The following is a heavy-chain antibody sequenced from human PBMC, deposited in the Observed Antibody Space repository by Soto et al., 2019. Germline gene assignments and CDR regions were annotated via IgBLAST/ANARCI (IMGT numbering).Heavy chain of an antibody. CDR3: AGGRRPYDFWSGYYDDY. V-gene: IGHV1-8*01. Sequence: ASVKVSCKASGYTFTSYDINWVRQATGQGLEWMGWMNPNSGNTGYAQKFQGRVTMTRNTSISTAYMELSSLRSEGTAVYYCAGGRRPYDFWSGYYDDYWGQGTLVTVSS. CDR1: GYTFTSYD. J-gene: IGHJ4*02. CDR2: MNPNSGNT. D-gene: IGHD3-3*01.